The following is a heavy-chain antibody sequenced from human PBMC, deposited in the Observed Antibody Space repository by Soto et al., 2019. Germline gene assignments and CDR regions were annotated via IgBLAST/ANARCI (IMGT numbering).Heavy chain of an antibody. Sequence: ASVKVSCKASGYTFTSYYMHWVRQAPGQGLEWMGIINPSGGSTSYAQKFQGRVTMTRDTSTSTVYMELSSLRSEDTAVYYCARVKGGGYSYGYVNAPIDYWGQGTLVTVSS. J-gene: IGHJ4*02. V-gene: IGHV1-46*01. CDR3: ARVKGGGYSYGYVNAPIDY. CDR1: GYTFTSYY. CDR2: INPSGGST. D-gene: IGHD5-18*01.